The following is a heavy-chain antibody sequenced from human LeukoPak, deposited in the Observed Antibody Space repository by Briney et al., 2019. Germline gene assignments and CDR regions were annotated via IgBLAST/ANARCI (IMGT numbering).Heavy chain of an antibody. CDR1: GGSISSGDYY. V-gene: IGHV4-30-4*01. CDR2: IYYSGST. J-gene: IGHJ6*02. Sequence: SETLSLTCTVSGGSISSGDYYWSWIRQPPGKGLEWIGYIYYSGSTYYNPSLKTRVIITGDRPKNQFSLNLISVTAADSAVYYCARNGGYDQDVWGQGTTVTVSS. D-gene: IGHD5-18*01. CDR3: ARNGGYDQDV.